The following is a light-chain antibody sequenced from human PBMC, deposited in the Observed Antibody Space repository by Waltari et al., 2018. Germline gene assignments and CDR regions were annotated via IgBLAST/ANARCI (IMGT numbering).Light chain of an antibody. V-gene: IGKV3-20*01. Sequence: IESTPAPATLALSPGERATLPCRASRSVSTYLERYQKKPGQAPRLLIYGASTRATGIPYRFSGSGSGTDFSLTISRLEPDDFAVYFCQHNVSVPATFGQGTKVEMK. J-gene: IGKJ1*01. CDR1: RSVSTY. CDR2: GAS. CDR3: QHNVSVPAT.